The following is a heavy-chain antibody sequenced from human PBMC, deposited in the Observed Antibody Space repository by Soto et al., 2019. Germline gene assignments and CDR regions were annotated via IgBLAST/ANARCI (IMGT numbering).Heavy chain of an antibody. CDR3: VRDMQLWRLDS. J-gene: IGHJ4*02. V-gene: IGHV3-9*01. D-gene: IGHD2-21*01. CDR2: INWSSGTL. CDR1: GFIFDDYA. Sequence: GGSLRLSCAASGFIFDDYAMHWVRQAPGKGLEWVSGINWSSGTLAYADSVKGRFTISRDNAKSSLYLQMNSLRAEDTAVYYCVRDMQLWRLDSWGQGTMVTV.